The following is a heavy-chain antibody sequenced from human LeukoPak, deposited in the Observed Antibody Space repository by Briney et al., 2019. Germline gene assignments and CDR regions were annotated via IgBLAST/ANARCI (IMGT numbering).Heavy chain of an antibody. Sequence: GGSLRLSCAASGFTFSSYSMNWVRQAPGKGLEWVSSISSSSSYIYYADSVKGRFTISRDSAKNSLYLQMNSLRAEDTAVYYCARVDIVVVPAAIPPFDYWGQGTLVTVSS. J-gene: IGHJ4*02. V-gene: IGHV3-21*01. CDR3: ARVDIVVVPAAIPPFDY. CDR1: GFTFSSYS. D-gene: IGHD2-2*02. CDR2: ISSSSSYI.